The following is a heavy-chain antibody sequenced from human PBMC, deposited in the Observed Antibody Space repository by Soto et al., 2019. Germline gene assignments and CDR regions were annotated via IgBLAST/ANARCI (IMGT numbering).Heavy chain of an antibody. CDR2: IYYSGST. Sequence: QVQLQESGPGLVKPSETLSLTCTVSGGSISSYYWSWIRQPPGKGLEWIGYIYYSGSTNYNPSLKSRVTISVDTSKNQSSLKLSPVTAADTAVYYCARTSSSPPGSYYYYYMDVWGKGTTVTVSS. CDR1: GGSISSYY. V-gene: IGHV4-59*08. D-gene: IGHD6-13*01. J-gene: IGHJ6*03. CDR3: ARTSSSPPGSYYYYYMDV.